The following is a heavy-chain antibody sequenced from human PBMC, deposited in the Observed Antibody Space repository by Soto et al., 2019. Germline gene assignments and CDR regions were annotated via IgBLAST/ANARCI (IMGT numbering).Heavy chain of an antibody. CDR1: GYTFTSYG. CDR2: ISTNKGNT. Sequence: QVQLVQSGPEVKKPGASVKVSCKTSGYTFTSYGISWVRQAPGQGLEWMGWISTNKGNTNYAQKFQGRVTMTTDTFTSAAYMEFRSLRSDDTAVYYCATRSPAFDYWGQGTLVTVSS. J-gene: IGHJ4*02. V-gene: IGHV1-18*01. CDR3: ATRSPAFDY.